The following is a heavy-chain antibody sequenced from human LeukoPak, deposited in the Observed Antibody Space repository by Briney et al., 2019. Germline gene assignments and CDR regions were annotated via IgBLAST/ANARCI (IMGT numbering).Heavy chain of an antibody. CDR2: ISSCGSTI. CDR1: GFTFSSYE. J-gene: IGHJ6*04. D-gene: IGHD3-10*02. V-gene: IGHV3-48*03. Sequence: PGGSLRLSCAASGFTFSSYEMNWVRQAPGKGLEGVSYISSCGSTIYYADSVKGRFTISRDNAKNSLYLQMNSLRAEDTAVYYCAELGITMIGGVWGKGTTVTVSS. CDR3: AELGITMIGGV.